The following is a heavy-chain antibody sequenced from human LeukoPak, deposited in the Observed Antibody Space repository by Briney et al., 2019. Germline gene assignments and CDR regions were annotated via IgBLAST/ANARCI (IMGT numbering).Heavy chain of an antibody. J-gene: IGHJ3*02. Sequence: GGSLRLSCAASGFTFSSRWMHWVRQAPGKGLVWVSHVNSDESSTNYADSVKGRFTTSRDNTKNTLYPQMNSLRAEDTAVYYCASDDSYTFDIWGQGTMVTVSS. V-gene: IGHV3-74*01. D-gene: IGHD3-16*01. CDR3: ASDDSYTFDI. CDR2: VNSDESST. CDR1: GFTFSSRW.